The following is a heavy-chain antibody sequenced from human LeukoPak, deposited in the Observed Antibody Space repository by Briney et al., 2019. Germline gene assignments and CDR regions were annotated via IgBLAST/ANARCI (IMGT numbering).Heavy chain of an antibody. CDR3: AKESRSPWSPFDY. CDR2: ISSSSSYI. J-gene: IGHJ4*02. V-gene: IGHV3-21*04. Sequence: NPGGSLRLSCAASGFTFSSYAMSWVRQAPGKGLEWVSSISSSSSYIYYADSVKGRFTISRDNAKNSLYLQMNSLRAEDTALYYCAKESRSPWSPFDYWGQGTLVTVSS. D-gene: IGHD2-15*01. CDR1: GFTFSSYA.